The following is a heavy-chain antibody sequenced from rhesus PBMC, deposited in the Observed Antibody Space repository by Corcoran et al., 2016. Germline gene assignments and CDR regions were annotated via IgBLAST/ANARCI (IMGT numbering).Heavy chain of an antibody. D-gene: IGHD5-42*01. CDR3: ARRGYSFDY. CDR2: IHGNLVSS. CDR1: GGSIRDYYY. V-gene: IGHV4S9*01. Sequence: QVQLQESGPGLVKPSETLSLTCAVSGGSIRDYYYWNWIRPPRGRGLEWIGNIHGNLVSSYSWPTLKSRVTISKDTSKHQFFLRLSSVTAADTAVYYCARRGYSFDYWGQGVLVTVSS. J-gene: IGHJ4*01.